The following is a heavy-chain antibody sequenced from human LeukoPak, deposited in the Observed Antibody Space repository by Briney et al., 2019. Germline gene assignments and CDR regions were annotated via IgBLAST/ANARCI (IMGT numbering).Heavy chain of an antibody. V-gene: IGHV3-9*03. CDR3: AKDLYRGEDTAMVTFDY. Sequence: GGSLRLSCAASGFTFDDYAMHWVRQAPGKGLEWVSSISWNSGTIGYADSVKGRFTISRDNAKNSLYLQMNSLRAEDMALYYCAKDLYRGEDTAMVTFDYWGQRTLVTVSS. CDR2: ISWNSGTI. CDR1: GFTFDDYA. D-gene: IGHD5-18*01. J-gene: IGHJ4*02.